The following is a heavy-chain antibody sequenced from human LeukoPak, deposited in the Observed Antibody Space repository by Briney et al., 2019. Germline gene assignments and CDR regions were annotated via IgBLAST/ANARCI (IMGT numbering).Heavy chain of an antibody. V-gene: IGHV4-39*01. D-gene: IGHD2-15*01. J-gene: IGHJ5*02. Sequence: SETLSLTCTVSGGSISSSSYYWGWIRQPPGKGLEWIGSIYYSGSTYYNPSLKSRVTISVDASKNQFSLKLSSVTAADTAVYYCARRIVVVVAARWFDPWGRGTLVTVSS. CDR1: GGSISSSSYY. CDR3: ARRIVVVVAARWFDP. CDR2: IYYSGST.